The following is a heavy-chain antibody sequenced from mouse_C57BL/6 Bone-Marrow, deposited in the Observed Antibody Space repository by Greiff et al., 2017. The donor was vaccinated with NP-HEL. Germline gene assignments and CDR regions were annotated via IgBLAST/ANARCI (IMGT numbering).Heavy chain of an antibody. CDR2: IWWDDDK. CDR1: GFSLSTFGMG. D-gene: IGHD2-5*01. J-gene: IGHJ4*01. CDR3: ARMGYSNYPYDYAMDY. V-gene: IGHV8-8*01. Sequence: QVTLKESGPGILQPSQTLSLTCSFSGFSLSTFGMGVGWIRQPSGKGLEWLAHIWWDDDKYYNPALKSRLTISKDTSKNQVFLKIANVDTADTATYYCARMGYSNYPYDYAMDYWGQGTSVTVSS.